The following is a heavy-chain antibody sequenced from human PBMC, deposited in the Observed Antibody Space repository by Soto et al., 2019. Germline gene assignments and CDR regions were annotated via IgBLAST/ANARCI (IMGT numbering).Heavy chain of an antibody. Sequence: PGESLKISCKGSGYTFTDYWIGWVRQLPGKGLEWMGIIYPGDSDTRYSPSFQGHVTITVDKSTSTAYLQWNTLKASDTAMYYCARHLSNFRYYYYPMDVWGQGTTVTVSS. CDR3: ARHLSNFRYYYYPMDV. V-gene: IGHV5-51*01. D-gene: IGHD4-4*01. J-gene: IGHJ6*02. CDR1: GYTFTDYW. CDR2: IYPGDSDT.